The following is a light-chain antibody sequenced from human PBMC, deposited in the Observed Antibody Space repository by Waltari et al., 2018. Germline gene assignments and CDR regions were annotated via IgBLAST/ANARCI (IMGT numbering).Light chain of an antibody. CDR3: AAWDDSLNGWV. CDR2: RDV. Sequence: QSVLTQTPSASGAPGQRVTISCSGSSSDIGSNTVKWYQHLPGTAPKLLIYRDVHRPSGVPDRFSGSKSGTSASLAISGLQSEDEADYYCAAWDDSLNGWVFGGGTKVTVL. J-gene: IGLJ3*02. CDR1: SSDIGSNT. V-gene: IGLV1-44*01.